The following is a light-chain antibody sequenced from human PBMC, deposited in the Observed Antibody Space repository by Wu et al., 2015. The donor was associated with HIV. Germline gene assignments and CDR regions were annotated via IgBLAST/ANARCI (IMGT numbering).Light chain of an antibody. CDR1: QSVSSNY. CDR3: QQYANSPLT. J-gene: IGKJ4*01. Sequence: EIVLTQSPATLSLSPGERATLSCRASQSVSSNYLAWYQQKPGQAPRLLIYGASSRATDIPDRFSGSGSGTGSTLTISRLEPEDFAVYFCQQYANSPLTFGGGTKVEIK. V-gene: IGKV3-20*01. CDR2: GAS.